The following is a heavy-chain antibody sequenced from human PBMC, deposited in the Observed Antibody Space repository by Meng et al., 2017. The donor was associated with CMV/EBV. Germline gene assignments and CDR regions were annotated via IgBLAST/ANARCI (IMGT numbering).Heavy chain of an antibody. Sequence: QLPQSAPGLVTPSQTLSLTCTVSGCSISSGDYYWIWIRQPPGKGLEWIGYIYYSGSTYYNPSLKSRVTISVDTSKNQFSLKLSSVTAADTAVYYCARVGRTSCYDYWGQGTLVTVSS. D-gene: IGHD2-2*01. CDR1: GCSISSGDYY. V-gene: IGHV4-30-4*08. CDR3: ARVGRTSCYDY. CDR2: IYYSGST. J-gene: IGHJ4*02.